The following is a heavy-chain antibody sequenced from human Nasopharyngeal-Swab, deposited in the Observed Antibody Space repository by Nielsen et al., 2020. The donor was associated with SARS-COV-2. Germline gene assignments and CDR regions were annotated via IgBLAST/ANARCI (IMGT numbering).Heavy chain of an antibody. CDR3: ARDADSGSYAPVGMYV. J-gene: IGHJ6*02. D-gene: IGHD1-26*01. CDR2: IKQDGSEK. V-gene: IGHV3-7*01. Sequence: WIRQPPGRGLEWVANIKQDGSEKYYVDSVKGRFTISRDNAKNSLYLQMNSLRAEDTAVYYCARDADSGSYAPVGMYVWGQGTTVTVSS.